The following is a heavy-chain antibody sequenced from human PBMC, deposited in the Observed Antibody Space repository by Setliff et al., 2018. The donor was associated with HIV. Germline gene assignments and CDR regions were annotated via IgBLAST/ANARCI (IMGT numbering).Heavy chain of an antibody. Sequence: GGSLRLSCAASGFTFDDYAMHWGRQSPGKGPEWVAGITWNSATIAYADSVQGRFTISRDNDRHYVYLQMTSLRPEDTALYYCARGVTMIEGGYYFDYWGQGTLVTVSS. V-gene: IGHV3-9*01. CDR1: GFTFDDYA. CDR3: ARGVTMIEGGYYFDY. D-gene: IGHD3-22*01. CDR2: ITWNSATI. J-gene: IGHJ4*02.